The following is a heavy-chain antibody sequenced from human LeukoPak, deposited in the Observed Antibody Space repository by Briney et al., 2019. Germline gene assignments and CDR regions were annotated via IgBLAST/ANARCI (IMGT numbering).Heavy chain of an antibody. CDR2: INPNCGGT. D-gene: IGHD2-15*01. CDR3: AREVLVAAFRPRRQRNWFYP. CDR1: GYTFTGYY. Sequence: ASVKVSCKASGYTFTGYYLHWVRQAPGQGLGWVGWINPNCGGTNYEQKFQGRGTITSDTSISTAYMELSRLSAADKAVSYFAREVLVAAFRPRRQRNWFYPWGKGTLVTVSS. V-gene: IGHV1-2*02. J-gene: IGHJ5*02.